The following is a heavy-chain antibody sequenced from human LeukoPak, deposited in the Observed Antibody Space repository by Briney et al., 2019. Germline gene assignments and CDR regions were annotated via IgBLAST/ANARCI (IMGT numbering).Heavy chain of an antibody. J-gene: IGHJ3*02. Sequence: ASVKVSCKASGGTLSSYAISWVRQAPGKGLEWMGIINPSGGSTSYAQKFQGRVTMTRDTPTSTVYMELSSLRSEDTAVYYCARVGEGYDYGGAFDIWGQGTMVTVSS. CDR2: INPSGGST. CDR3: ARVGEGYDYGGAFDI. D-gene: IGHD4-23*01. V-gene: IGHV1-46*01. CDR1: GGTLSSYA.